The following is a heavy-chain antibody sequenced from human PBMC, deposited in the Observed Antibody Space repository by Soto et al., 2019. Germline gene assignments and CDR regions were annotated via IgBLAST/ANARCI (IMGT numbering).Heavy chain of an antibody. J-gene: IGHJ6*03. CDR1: GGSISSYY. V-gene: IGHV4-59*08. D-gene: IGHD4-4*01. Sequence: PSETLSLTSTVSGGSISSYYCSCIRQPPEKGLEWIGYIYYSGSTNYNPSLKSRVTISVDTSKNQFSLKLSSVTAADTAVYYCARRYSNPKDYYYYYYMDVWGKGTTVTVSS. CDR3: ARRYSNPKDYYYYYYMDV. CDR2: IYYSGST.